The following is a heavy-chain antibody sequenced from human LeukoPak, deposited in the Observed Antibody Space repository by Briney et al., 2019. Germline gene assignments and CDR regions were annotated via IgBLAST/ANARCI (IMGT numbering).Heavy chain of an antibody. D-gene: IGHD6-6*01. Sequence: ASVKVSCKASGYTFTGYFMHWVRQAPGQGVEWMGWINPNSGGTNYALKFQSRVTMTRGTSISTAYMELSRLRSDDTAVYYCARDRGIAARRENWFDPWGQGTLVTVSS. J-gene: IGHJ5*02. V-gene: IGHV1-2*02. CDR1: GYTFTGYF. CDR2: INPNSGGT. CDR3: ARDRGIAARRENWFDP.